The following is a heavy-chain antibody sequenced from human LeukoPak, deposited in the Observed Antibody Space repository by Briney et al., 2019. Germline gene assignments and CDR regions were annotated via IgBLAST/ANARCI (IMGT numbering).Heavy chain of an antibody. CDR1: GFTFSSYA. V-gene: IGHV3-23*01. CDR3: AKGSYYYDSSAPLREVDY. CDR2: ISGSGGST. Sequence: PGGSLRLSCAASGFTFSSYAMSWVRQAPGKGLEWVSAISGSGGSTYYADSVKGRFTISRDNSKNTLYLQMNSLRAEDTAVYYCAKGSYYYDSSAPLREVDYWGQGTLVTVSS. J-gene: IGHJ4*02. D-gene: IGHD3-22*01.